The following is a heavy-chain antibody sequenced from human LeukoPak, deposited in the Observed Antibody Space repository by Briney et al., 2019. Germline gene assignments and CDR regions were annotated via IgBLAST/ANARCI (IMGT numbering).Heavy chain of an antibody. Sequence: GGSLRLSCAASGFTFDDYGMSWVRQVPGKGLEWVSGIDWNGNTTAYAQSVKGRFIISRDNSKNTLYLQMNSLRAEDTAVYYCAKGSIVGATSYYYLDVWGTGTTVTVSS. J-gene: IGHJ6*03. CDR1: GFTFDDYG. D-gene: IGHD1-26*01. CDR3: AKGSIVGATSYYYLDV. CDR2: IDWNGNTT. V-gene: IGHV3-20*04.